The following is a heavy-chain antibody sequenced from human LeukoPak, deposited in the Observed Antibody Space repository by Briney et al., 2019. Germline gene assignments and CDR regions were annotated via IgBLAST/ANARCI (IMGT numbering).Heavy chain of an antibody. J-gene: IGHJ1*01. V-gene: IGHV1-2*06. CDR1: GYTFTGYY. Sequence: ASVKVSCKASGYTFTGYYMQWVRQAPGQGLEWMVRINPNSGGTNYAQKFQGRVTMTRDTSISTAYMELSRLRSDDTAVYYCARAGYCSGGSCYFAEYFQHWGQCTLVTVSS. D-gene: IGHD2-15*01. CDR2: INPNSGGT. CDR3: ARAGYCSGGSCYFAEYFQH.